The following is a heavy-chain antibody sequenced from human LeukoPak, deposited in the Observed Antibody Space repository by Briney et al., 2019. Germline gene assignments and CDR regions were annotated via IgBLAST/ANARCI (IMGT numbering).Heavy chain of an antibody. V-gene: IGHV3-7*03. J-gene: IGHJ4*02. CDR2: IKQDGSEK. CDR3: AKFDYYGSGSTFDY. Sequence: GGSLRLSCAASGFTFSSYWMTWVRQAPGKGLEWVANIKQDGSEKYYVDSVKGRFTISRDNSKNTLYLGMNSLRAEDTAVYYCAKFDYYGSGSTFDYWGQGTLVTVSS. D-gene: IGHD3-10*01. CDR1: GFTFSSYW.